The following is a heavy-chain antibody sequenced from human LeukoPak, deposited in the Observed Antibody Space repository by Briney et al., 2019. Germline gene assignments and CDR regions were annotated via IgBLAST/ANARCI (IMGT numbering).Heavy chain of an antibody. D-gene: IGHD3-22*01. CDR1: GFTFSSYE. CDR3: AGDRGYYDSSGYV. Sequence: PGGSLRLSCAASGFTFSSYEMNWVRQAPGKGLEWVSYISSSGSTIYYADSVKGRFTISRDNAKNSLYLQMNSLRAEDTAVYYCAGDRGYYDSSGYVWGQGTLVTVSS. V-gene: IGHV3-48*03. J-gene: IGHJ4*02. CDR2: ISSSGSTI.